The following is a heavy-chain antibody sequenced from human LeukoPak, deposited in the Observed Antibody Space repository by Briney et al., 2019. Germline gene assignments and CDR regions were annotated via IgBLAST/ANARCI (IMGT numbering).Heavy chain of an antibody. V-gene: IGHV3-23*01. CDR1: GFTFSSYA. Sequence: PGGSLRLSCAASGFTFSSYAMHWVRQAPGKGLEWVSAISGSGGSTYYADSVKGRFTISRDNSKNTLYLQMNSLRAEGTAVYYCVRADYSSSWSHEYFYMDVWGKGTTVTVSS. CDR2: ISGSGGST. J-gene: IGHJ6*03. D-gene: IGHD6-13*01. CDR3: VRADYSSSWSHEYFYMDV.